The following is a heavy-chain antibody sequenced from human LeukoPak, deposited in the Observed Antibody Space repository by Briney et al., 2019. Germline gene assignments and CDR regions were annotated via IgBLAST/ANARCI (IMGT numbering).Heavy chain of an antibody. J-gene: IGHJ4*02. D-gene: IGHD1-26*01. CDR2: ISGGGGTT. CDR1: GFTFSSYA. Sequence: GGSLRLSCAASGFTFSSYAMSWVRQAPGKGLEWVSAISGGGGTTYYADSVKGRFTISRDNSKNTLYLQMNSLRAEDTAVYYCAKDLIVGASLVLDYWGQGTLVTVSS. CDR3: AKDLIVGASLVLDY. V-gene: IGHV3-23*01.